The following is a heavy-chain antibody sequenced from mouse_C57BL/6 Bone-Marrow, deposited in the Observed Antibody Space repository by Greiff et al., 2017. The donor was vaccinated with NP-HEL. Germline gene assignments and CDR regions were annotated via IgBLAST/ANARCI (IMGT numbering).Heavy chain of an antibody. CDR3: AKQRDYDYDGYYAMDY. Sequence: VHLVESGPGLVAPSQSLSITCTVSGFSLTSYGVDWVRQPPGKGLEWLGVIWGGGSTNYNSALMSRLSISKDNSKSQGFLKMNSLQTDDTAMYYCAKQRDYDYDGYYAMDYWGQGTSVTVSS. D-gene: IGHD2-4*01. CDR2: IWGGGST. V-gene: IGHV2-9*01. J-gene: IGHJ4*01. CDR1: GFSLTSYG.